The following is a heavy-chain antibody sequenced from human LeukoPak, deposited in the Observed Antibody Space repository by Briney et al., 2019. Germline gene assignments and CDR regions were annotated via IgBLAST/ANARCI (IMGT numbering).Heavy chain of an antibody. CDR3: AREVPTVIVSATPNYGLAV. Sequence: ASVKVSCKASGGTFSSYAISWVRQAPGQGLEWMGGIIPIFGTSTYAQKFQGRVTITADESTNTAYMELSSLRPEDTAVYYCAREVPTVIVSATPNYGLAVWGQGTTVTVSS. V-gene: IGHV1-69*13. J-gene: IGHJ6*02. CDR1: GGTFSSYA. CDR2: IIPIFGTS. D-gene: IGHD5/OR15-5a*01.